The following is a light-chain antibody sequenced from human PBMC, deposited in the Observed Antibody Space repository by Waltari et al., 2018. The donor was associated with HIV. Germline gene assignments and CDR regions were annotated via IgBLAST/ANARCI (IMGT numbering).Light chain of an antibody. CDR3: QQSYSSPLT. J-gene: IGKJ4*01. CDR2: TTF. CDR1: QKISNY. V-gene: IGKV1-39*01. Sequence: DIQMTQSPSSLSASVGDRVTITCRASQKISNYLNWYQQKPGKAHKVLISTTFTLQSGVPSRFSGDGSGTEYTLTILSLEPEDAATYYCQQSYSSPLTFGGGTKVE.